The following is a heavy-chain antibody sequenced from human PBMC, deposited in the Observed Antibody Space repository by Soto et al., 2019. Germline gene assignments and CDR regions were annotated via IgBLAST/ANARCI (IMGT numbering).Heavy chain of an antibody. D-gene: IGHD2-21*02. CDR3: ARTDIVVVTARINYGMDV. Sequence: QAQLVQSGAEVKKPGSSVKVSCKASGGTFSSYAIRWVRQAPGQGLEWMGGIIPIFGTANYAQKFQGRVTITADESTSTAYMELSSLRSEDTAVYYCARTDIVVVTARINYGMDVWGQGTTVTVSS. CDR1: GGTFSSYA. V-gene: IGHV1-69*01. J-gene: IGHJ6*02. CDR2: IIPIFGTA.